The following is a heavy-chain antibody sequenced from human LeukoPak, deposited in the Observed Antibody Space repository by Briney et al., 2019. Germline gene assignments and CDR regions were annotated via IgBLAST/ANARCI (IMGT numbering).Heavy chain of an antibody. D-gene: IGHD2-15*01. Sequence: GASVKVSCKASGYTFTSYAMNWVRQAPGQGLEWMGWINTNSGNPTYAQGFTGRFVFSLDTSVSTAYLQISSLKAEDTAVYYCARDLALGYCSGGSCSSSWFDPWGQGTLVTVSS. CDR1: GYTFTSYA. CDR3: ARDLALGYCSGGSCSSSWFDP. J-gene: IGHJ5*02. V-gene: IGHV7-4-1*02. CDR2: INTNSGNP.